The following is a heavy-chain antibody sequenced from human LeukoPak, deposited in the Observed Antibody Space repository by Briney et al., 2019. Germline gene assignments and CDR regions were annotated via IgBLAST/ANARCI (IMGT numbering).Heavy chain of an antibody. V-gene: IGHV3-21*06. CDR3: ARADCSGSTCYLRHGWFDP. D-gene: IGHD2-2*01. CDR1: GFTLSTFD. CDR2: ISTSSRYI. J-gene: IGHJ5*02. Sequence: GGSLRLSCAASGFTLSTFDMNWVRQAPGKGLEWVSSISTSSRYIYYRDSVKGRFTISRDDAKNSLYLQMNSLTVEDTAVYYWARADCSGSTCYLRHGWFDPWGQGTLVTVSS.